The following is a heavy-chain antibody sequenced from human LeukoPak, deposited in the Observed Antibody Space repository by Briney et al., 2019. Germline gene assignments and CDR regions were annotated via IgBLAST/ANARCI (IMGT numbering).Heavy chain of an antibody. CDR1: GFTFSTYA. J-gene: IGHJ4*02. CDR2: ISYDGSKK. V-gene: IGHV3-30-3*01. Sequence: GGSLRLSCAASGFTFSTYALHWVRQAPGKGLEWVAVISYDGSKKFYADSVKGRFTISRDNSNNTVYLQMTSLRAEDTAVYYCARETLSSGWYPPDYRGQGTLVTVSS. CDR3: ARETLSSGWYPPDY. D-gene: IGHD6-19*01.